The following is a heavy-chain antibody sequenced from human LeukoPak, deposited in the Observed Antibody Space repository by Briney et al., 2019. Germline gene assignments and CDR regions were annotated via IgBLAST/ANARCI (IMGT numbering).Heavy chain of an antibody. V-gene: IGHV3-20*04. D-gene: IGHD6-19*01. CDR1: GFTFSNAW. Sequence: PGGSLRLSCAASGFTFSNAWMSWVRQAPGKGLEWVSGINWNGGSTGYADSVKGRFTISRDNANNSLYLQMNSLRAEDTALYYCARDVSSGWYSDYWGQGTLVTVSS. J-gene: IGHJ4*02. CDR3: ARDVSSGWYSDY. CDR2: INWNGGST.